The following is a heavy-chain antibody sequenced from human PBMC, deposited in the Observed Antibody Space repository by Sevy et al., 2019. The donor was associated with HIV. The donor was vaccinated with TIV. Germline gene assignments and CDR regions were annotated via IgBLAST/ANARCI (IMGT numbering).Heavy chain of an antibody. CDR2: ISYDGSNK. CDR3: AKETYGDYDYYGMDV. D-gene: IGHD4-17*01. Sequence: GGSLRLSCAASVFTFSSYGRHWVRQAPGKGLEWVAVISYDGSNKYYADSVKGRFTISRDNSKNTLYLQMNSLRAEDTAVYYCAKETYGDYDYYGMDVWGQGTTVTVSS. J-gene: IGHJ6*02. CDR1: VFTFSSYG. V-gene: IGHV3-30*18.